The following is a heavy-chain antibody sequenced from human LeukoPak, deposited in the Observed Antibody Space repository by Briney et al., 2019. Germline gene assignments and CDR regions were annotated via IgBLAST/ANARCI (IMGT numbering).Heavy chain of an antibody. Sequence: GGSLRLSCAASGLTFSNYAMTWVRQAPGKGLEWVAFIRYDGSNKYYADSVKGRFTISRDNSKNTLYLQMNSLRAEDTAVYYCAKDPGRDGYNYFAFDIWGQGTMVTVSS. J-gene: IGHJ3*02. D-gene: IGHD5-24*01. V-gene: IGHV3-30*02. CDR2: IRYDGSNK. CDR3: AKDPGRDGYNYFAFDI. CDR1: GLTFSNYA.